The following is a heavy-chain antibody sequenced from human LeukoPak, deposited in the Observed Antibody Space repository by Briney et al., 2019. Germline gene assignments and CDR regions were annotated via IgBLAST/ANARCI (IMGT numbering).Heavy chain of an antibody. CDR1: GYTFTSYG. D-gene: IGHD2-15*01. CDR2: ISGYNGKT. CDR3: ARAGAVVNICFAP. Sequence: WASVKVSCKASGYTFTSYGISWVRQAPGQGLEWMGWISGYNGKTKYAQKLQDRVTMTTDTSTTTAYMELRSLRSDDTAVYYCARAGAVVNICFAPWGQEPLITSSS. V-gene: IGHV1-18*01. J-gene: IGHJ5*02.